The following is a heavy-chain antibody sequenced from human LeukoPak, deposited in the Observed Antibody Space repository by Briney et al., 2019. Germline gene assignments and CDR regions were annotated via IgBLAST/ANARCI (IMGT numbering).Heavy chain of an antibody. D-gene: IGHD3-22*01. V-gene: IGHV1-2*02. CDR2: INPNSGGT. Sequence: ASVKVSCKASGYTFTGYYMHWVRQAPGQGLEWMGWINPNSGGTNYAQKFQGRVTMTRDTSISTAYMELSRLRSDDTAVYYCARDMAKESYYYDSSGYTSNFDYWGQGTLVTVSS. CDR1: GYTFTGYY. CDR3: ARDMAKESYYYDSSGYTSNFDY. J-gene: IGHJ4*02.